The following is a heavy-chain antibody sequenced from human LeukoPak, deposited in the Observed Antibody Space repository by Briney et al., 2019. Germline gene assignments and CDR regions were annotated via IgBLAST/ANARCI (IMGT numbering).Heavy chain of an antibody. CDR3: AKDSTAAGLDY. Sequence: GGSLRLSCAAPGFTFSSYGMHWVRQAPGKGLEWVAVISYDGSNKYYADSVKGRFTISRDNSKNTLYLQMNSLRAEDTAVYYCAKDSTAAGLDYWGQGTLVTVSS. J-gene: IGHJ4*02. V-gene: IGHV3-30*18. D-gene: IGHD6-13*01. CDR2: ISYDGSNK. CDR1: GFTFSSYG.